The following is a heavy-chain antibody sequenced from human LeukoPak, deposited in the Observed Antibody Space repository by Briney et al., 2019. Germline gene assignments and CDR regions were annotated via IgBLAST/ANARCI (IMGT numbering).Heavy chain of an antibody. D-gene: IGHD3-16*02. J-gene: IGHJ4*02. CDR3: ARDVVDDYVWGSYRGFDY. V-gene: IGHV3-48*01. Sequence: GGSLRLSCAASGFTFSSYWMSWVRQAPGKGLEWVSYISSSSSTIYYADSVKGRFTISRDNAKNSLYLQMNSLRAEDTAVYYCARDVVDDYVWGSYRGFDYWGQGTLVTVSS. CDR2: ISSSSSTI. CDR1: GFTFSSYW.